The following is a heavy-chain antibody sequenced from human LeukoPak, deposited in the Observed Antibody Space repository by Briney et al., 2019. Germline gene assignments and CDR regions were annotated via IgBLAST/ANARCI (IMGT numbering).Heavy chain of an antibody. CDR3: ARGGSGRGYMDV. J-gene: IGHJ6*03. V-gene: IGHV4-59*01. D-gene: IGHD3-10*01. Sequence: SETLSLTCTVSGGSISSYYWSWIRQPPGKGLEWIGDIYYSGSTNYNPSLKSRVTISVDTSKNQFSLKLSSVTAADTAVYYCARGGSGRGYMDVWGKGTTVTISS. CDR1: GGSISSYY. CDR2: IYYSGST.